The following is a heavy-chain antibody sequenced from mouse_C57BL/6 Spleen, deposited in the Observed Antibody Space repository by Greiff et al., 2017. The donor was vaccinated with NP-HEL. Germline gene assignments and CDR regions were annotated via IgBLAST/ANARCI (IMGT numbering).Heavy chain of an antibody. CDR2: IDPETGGT. Sequence: VQRVESGAELVRPGASVTLSCKASGYPFTDYEMHWVKQTPVHGLEWIGAIDPETGGTAYNQKFKGKAILTADKSSSTAYMQLRSLTSEDSAVYYCTSPAIKDWFAYWGQGTLVTVSA. D-gene: IGHD1-3*01. V-gene: IGHV1-15*01. CDR3: TSPAIKDWFAY. CDR1: GYPFTDYE. J-gene: IGHJ3*01.